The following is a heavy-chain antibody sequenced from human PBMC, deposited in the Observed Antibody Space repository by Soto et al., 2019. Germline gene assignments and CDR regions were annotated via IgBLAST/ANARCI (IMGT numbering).Heavy chain of an antibody. D-gene: IGHD1-7*01. CDR2: IIPILGIA. CDR3: ARGESWGTGTTFYYYYYTDV. V-gene: IGHV1-69*02. CDR1: GGTFSSYT. J-gene: IGHJ6*03. Sequence: QVQLVQSGAEVKKPGSSVKVSCKASGGTFSSYTISWVRQAPGQGLEWMGRIIPILGIANYAQKVQGRVTITADKSTSTADMELSSLRSEDTAVYYCARGESWGTGTTFYYYYYTDVWGKGTTVTVS.